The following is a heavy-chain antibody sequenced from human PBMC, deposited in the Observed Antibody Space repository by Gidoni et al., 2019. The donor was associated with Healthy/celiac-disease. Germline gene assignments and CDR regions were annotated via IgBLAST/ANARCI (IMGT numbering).Heavy chain of an antibody. Sequence: VRQAPGQGLEWMGWINPNSGGTNYAQKFQGRVTMTRDTSISTAYMELSRLRSDDTAVYYCARELLPVGDYYDSSGSDYWGQGTLVTVSS. D-gene: IGHD3-22*01. CDR2: INPNSGGT. V-gene: IGHV1-2*02. J-gene: IGHJ4*02. CDR3: ARELLPVGDYYDSSGSDY.